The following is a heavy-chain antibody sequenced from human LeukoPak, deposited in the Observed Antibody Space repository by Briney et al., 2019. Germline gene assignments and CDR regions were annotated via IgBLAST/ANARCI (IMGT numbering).Heavy chain of an antibody. D-gene: IGHD5-24*01. V-gene: IGHV3-21*01. CDR2: ISSSSSYI. CDR3: ARCAPYRDSDDY. CDR1: GFTFSSYS. Sequence: GGSLRLSCAASGFTFSSYSMNWVRQAPGKGLEWVSSISSSSSYIYYADSVKGRFTISRDNAKNSLYLQMNSLRAEDTAVYYCARCAPYRDSDDYWGQGTLVTVSS. J-gene: IGHJ4*02.